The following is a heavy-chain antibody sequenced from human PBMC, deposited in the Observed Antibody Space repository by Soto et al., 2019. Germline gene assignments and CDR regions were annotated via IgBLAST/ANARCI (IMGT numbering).Heavy chain of an antibody. D-gene: IGHD6-6*01. CDR3: ATTKYSSSGDY. V-gene: IGHV3-23*01. CDR2: ISGSGGIT. J-gene: IGHJ4*02. Sequence: EVQLLESGGGLVQPGGSLRLSCAASGFTFSSYAMSWVRQAPGKGLEWVSAISGSGGITYYADSVKGRFTISRDNSKNTLYMQMNGLRAEDTAVYYCATTKYSSSGDYWGQGTLVTGSS. CDR1: GFTFSSYA.